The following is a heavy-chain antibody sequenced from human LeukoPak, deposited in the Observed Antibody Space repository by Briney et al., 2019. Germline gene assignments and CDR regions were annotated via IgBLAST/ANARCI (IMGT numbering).Heavy chain of an antibody. Sequence: GGSLRLSCSASGITFSSYSMNWVRQAPGKGLEWVSSISSSSSYIYYADSVKGRFTISRDNAKNSLYLQMNSLRAEDTAVYYCARDHNFLAVGRAQGVHFDYWGQGTLVTVSS. D-gene: IGHD6-19*01. J-gene: IGHJ4*02. V-gene: IGHV3-21*01. CDR3: ARDHNFLAVGRAQGVHFDY. CDR2: ISSSSSYI. CDR1: GITFSSYS.